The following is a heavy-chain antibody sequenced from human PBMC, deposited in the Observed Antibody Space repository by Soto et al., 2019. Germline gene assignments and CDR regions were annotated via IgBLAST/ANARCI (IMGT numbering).Heavy chain of an antibody. CDR2: IYYSGST. J-gene: IGHJ6*02. V-gene: IGHV4-59*01. D-gene: IGHD1-7*01. Sequence: SSETLSLTCTVSGGSISSYYWSWIRQPPGKGLEWIGYIYYSGSTNYNPSLKSRVTISVDTSKNQFSLKLSSVTAADTAVYYCARDGVGELELRRYYGMDVWGQGTTVTVSS. CDR1: GGSISSYY. CDR3: ARDGVGELELRRYYGMDV.